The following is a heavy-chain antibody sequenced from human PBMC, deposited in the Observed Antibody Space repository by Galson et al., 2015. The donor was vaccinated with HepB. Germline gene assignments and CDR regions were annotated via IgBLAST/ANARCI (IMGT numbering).Heavy chain of an antibody. CDR2: IRSKASNYAT. J-gene: IGHJ4*02. V-gene: IGHV3-73*01. D-gene: IGHD6-13*01. CDR3: TRLGDLSGYSSS. CDR1: GFTFSGSA. Sequence: SLRLSCAASGFTFSGSAIHCVRQTSGKGLEWVGRIRSKASNYATASAASLKGRFTISRDDSQNTAYLHMKSLKTEDTAVYYCTRLGDLSGYSSSWGQGTLVTVSS.